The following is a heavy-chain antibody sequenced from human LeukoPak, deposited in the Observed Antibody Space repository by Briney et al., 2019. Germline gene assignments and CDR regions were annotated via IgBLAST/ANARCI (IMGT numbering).Heavy chain of an antibody. CDR3: ARDRDYYNYFEY. Sequence: GGSLRLSCAASGFTLSRYWKSWVRQAPGKGLEWVANIKHDGSEKYYVDSVKGRFTISRDNAKNSLYLQMNSLRGEDTAVYYCARDRDYYNYFEYWGQGTLVTVSS. CDR1: GFTLSRYW. V-gene: IGHV3-7*04. D-gene: IGHD3-10*01. J-gene: IGHJ4*02. CDR2: IKHDGSEK.